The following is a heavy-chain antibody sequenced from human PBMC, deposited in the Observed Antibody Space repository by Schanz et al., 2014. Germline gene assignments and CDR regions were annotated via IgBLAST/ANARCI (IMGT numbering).Heavy chain of an antibody. Sequence: QVQLVQSGAEVKKPGSSVKVSCKASGDTFRSYTINWVRHAPGKGLEWMGRIIPITGITNYAQKFQGRVTFTADKSTSTAFVEVNSLRSEDTAVYYCARTGYDPSLTHWGQGTLVTVSS. CDR3: ARTGYDPSLTH. D-gene: IGHD5-12*01. CDR2: IIPITGIT. J-gene: IGHJ4*02. CDR1: GDTFRSYT. V-gene: IGHV1-69*09.